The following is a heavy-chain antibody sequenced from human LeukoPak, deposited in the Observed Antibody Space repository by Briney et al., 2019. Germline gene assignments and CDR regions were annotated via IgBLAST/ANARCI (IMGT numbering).Heavy chain of an antibody. CDR2: IYTSGST. CDR3: ARTYYGSRNHNWFDP. D-gene: IGHD3-10*01. Sequence: SETLSLTCTVSGGSISSYYWSWIRQPPGKGLEWIGRIYTSGSTNYNPSLKSRVTISVDTSKNQFSLKLSSVTAADTAVYYCARTYYGSRNHNWFDPWGQGTLVTVFS. J-gene: IGHJ5*02. V-gene: IGHV4-4*08. CDR1: GGSISSYY.